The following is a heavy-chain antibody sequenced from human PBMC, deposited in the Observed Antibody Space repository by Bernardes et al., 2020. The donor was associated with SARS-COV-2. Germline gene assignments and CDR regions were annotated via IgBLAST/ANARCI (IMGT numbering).Heavy chain of an antibody. CDR2: IYYSGST. V-gene: IGHV4-59*08. D-gene: IGHD4-17*01. CDR1: GGSISSYY. Sequence: SEPLSLTCTVSGGSISSYYWSWIRQPPGKGLEWIGYIYYSGSTNYNPSLKSRVTISVDTSKNQFSLKLSSVTAADTAVYYCARHLVGYGDYGEGDLIDYWGQGTLVTVSS. CDR3: ARHLVGYGDYGEGDLIDY. J-gene: IGHJ4*02.